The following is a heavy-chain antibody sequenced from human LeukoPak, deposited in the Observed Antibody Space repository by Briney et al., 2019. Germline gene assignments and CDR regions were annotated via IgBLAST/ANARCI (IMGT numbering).Heavy chain of an antibody. J-gene: IGHJ5*02. CDR1: GYTFTSYD. Sequence: ASVKVSCKASGYTFTSYDINWVRQATGQGLEWMGWMNPNSGNTGYAQKFQGRVTMARNTSISTAYMELSSLRSEDTAVYYCARKAGYYYDSRGFDPWGQGTLVTVSS. CDR3: ARKAGYYYDSRGFDP. D-gene: IGHD3-22*01. CDR2: MNPNSGNT. V-gene: IGHV1-8*01.